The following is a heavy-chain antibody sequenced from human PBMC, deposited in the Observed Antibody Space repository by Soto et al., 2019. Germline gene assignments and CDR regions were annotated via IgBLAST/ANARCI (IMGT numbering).Heavy chain of an antibody. J-gene: IGHJ3*02. CDR2: IIPIFGNT. V-gene: IGHV1-69*05. CDR3: ATVNRYYGSGISAFDI. CDR1: GGTLSSYA. Sequence: ASVKVSCKASGGTLSSYAISWVRQAPGQGLEWMGGIIPIFGNTNYAQKFQDRVTITRDRSMSTAYMELSSLRSEDTAMYYCATVNRYYGSGISAFDIWGQGTMVTVSS. D-gene: IGHD3-10*01.